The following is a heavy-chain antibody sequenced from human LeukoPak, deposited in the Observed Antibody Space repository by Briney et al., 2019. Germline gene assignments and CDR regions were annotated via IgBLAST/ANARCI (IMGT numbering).Heavy chain of an antibody. CDR3: ATLYLLKGTTYYFDY. Sequence: ASVKVSCKVSGYTLTELSMHWVRQAPGKGLEWMGGFDPEDGETIYAQKFQGRVIMTEDTSTDTAYMELSSLRSEDTAVYYCATLYLLKGTTYYFDYWGQGTLVTVSS. D-gene: IGHD1-26*01. CDR1: GYTLTELS. J-gene: IGHJ4*02. CDR2: FDPEDGET. V-gene: IGHV1-24*01.